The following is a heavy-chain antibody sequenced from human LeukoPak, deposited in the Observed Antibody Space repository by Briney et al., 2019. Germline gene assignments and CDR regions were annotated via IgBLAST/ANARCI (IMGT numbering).Heavy chain of an antibody. CDR2: MHYSGII. J-gene: IGHJ4*02. D-gene: IGHD2-2*01. Sequence: SETLSLTCTVSGGSISSTTHYWSWIRQPPGKGLEWIGSMHYSGIIYYNPSLKSRVTISVDTSKNQFSLRLTSVTAADTAVYYCARQGTITYAYFDYWSQGTLVTVSS. CDR3: ARQGTITYAYFDY. CDR1: GGSISSTTHY. V-gene: IGHV4-39*01.